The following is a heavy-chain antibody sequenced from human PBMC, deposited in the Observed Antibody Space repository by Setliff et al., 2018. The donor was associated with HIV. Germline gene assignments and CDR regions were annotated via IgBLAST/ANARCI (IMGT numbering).Heavy chain of an antibody. D-gene: IGHD3-16*01. CDR2: IIPIFGTT. J-gene: IGHJ3*02. V-gene: IGHV1-69*13. CDR3: ARVGVVRLGGFGAFDI. CDR1: GGTFSSYA. Sequence: SVKVSCKASGGTFSSYAINWVRQAPGQGLEWMGGIIPIFGTTNFAQKFQGRVTITADESTSTAYMELSSLRSEDTAVYYCARVGVVRLGGFGAFDIWGQGTMVTVSS.